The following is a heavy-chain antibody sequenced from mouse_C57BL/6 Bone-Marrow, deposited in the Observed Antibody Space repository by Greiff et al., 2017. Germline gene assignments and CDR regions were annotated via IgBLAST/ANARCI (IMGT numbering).Heavy chain of an antibody. CDR2: IYPGDGDT. D-gene: IGHD2-3*01. CDR1: GYAFSSSW. CDR3: ARRGGYYPYYLDY. J-gene: IGHJ2*01. Sequence: VQLQQSGPELVKPGASVKISCKASGYAFSSSWMNWVKQRPGKGLEWIGRIYPGDGDTNYNGKFKGKATLTADKSSSTAYMQLSSLTSEDSAVYFCARRGGYYPYYLDYWGQGTTLTVSS. V-gene: IGHV1-82*01.